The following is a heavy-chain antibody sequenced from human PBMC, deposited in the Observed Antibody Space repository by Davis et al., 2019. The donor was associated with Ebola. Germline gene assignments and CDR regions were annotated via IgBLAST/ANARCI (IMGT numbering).Heavy chain of an antibody. V-gene: IGHV1-18*01. J-gene: IGHJ4*02. Sequence: ASVKVSCKASGYTFTSDGLCWVRQAPGQGLEWMGWISAYSGHTNYAQKFQDRVTMTTDTSTSTAYMELRSLRSDDTAVYYCAKSSSWYAAHWGQGTLVTVSS. D-gene: IGHD2-2*01. CDR1: GYTFTSDG. CDR2: ISAYSGHT. CDR3: AKSSSWYAAH.